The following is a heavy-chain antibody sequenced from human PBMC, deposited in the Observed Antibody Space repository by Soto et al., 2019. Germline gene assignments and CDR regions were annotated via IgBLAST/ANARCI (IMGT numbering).Heavy chain of an antibody. CDR1: AFTFSSYA. V-gene: IGHV3-23*01. CDR2: ISGSGGST. J-gene: IGHJ5*02. D-gene: IGHD1-20*01. CDR3: AKDRITANWFEP. Sequence: PGVSLRLSWAASAFTFSSYAMSWVRQAPGKGLEWVSAISGSGGSTYYADSGKGRFTISRDNSKDTLYLQKNSLRAEDTAVYYCAKDRITANWFEPWGQGTLVTVSS.